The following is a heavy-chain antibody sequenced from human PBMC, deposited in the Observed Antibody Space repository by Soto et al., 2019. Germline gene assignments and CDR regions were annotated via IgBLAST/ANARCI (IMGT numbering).Heavy chain of an antibody. V-gene: IGHV3-23*01. CDR1: GLTFSNYG. J-gene: IGHJ1*01. D-gene: IGHD2-21*02. CDR2: ISGSGDT. Sequence: EVQLLESGGGLVQPGGSLRLSCAASGLTFSNYGMTWVRQAPGKGLEWVSAISGSGDTYNVDSLKGRFSISRDNSKSHLFLQMNSLRAEDTAVYYCATYGGDSGGFEYFKHWGQGTLVTVSS. CDR3: ATYGGDSGGFEYFKH.